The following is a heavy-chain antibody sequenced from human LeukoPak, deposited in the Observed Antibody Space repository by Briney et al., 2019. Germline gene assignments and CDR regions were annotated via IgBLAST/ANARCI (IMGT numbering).Heavy chain of an antibody. V-gene: IGHV1-18*01. D-gene: IGHD4-11*01. CDR2: ISAYNGNT. Sequence: ASVKVSCKASGYTFTSYGISWVRQAPGQGLEWMGWISAYNGNTNYAQKLQGRVTMTTDTSTSTAYMELRSLRSDDTAVYYCARRTLTTDKSYYYYYYMDVWGKGTTVTVSS. CDR3: ARRTLTTDKSYYYYYYMDV. J-gene: IGHJ6*03. CDR1: GYTFTSYG.